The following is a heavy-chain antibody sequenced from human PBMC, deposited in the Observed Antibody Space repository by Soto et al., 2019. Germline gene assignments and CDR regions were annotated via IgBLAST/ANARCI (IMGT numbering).Heavy chain of an antibody. D-gene: IGHD2-15*01. J-gene: IGHJ4*02. V-gene: IGHV3-30*04. Sequence: GGSLRLSCSASGFTFTTYAIHWVRQAPGKGLEWVAVISNDGRGKYYADSVKGRFTISRDNSKNTLFLQMNSLRSDDTAVYYCARDQCAGRGRRCYHFDFWGQGTPVNVSS. CDR2: ISNDGRGK. CDR3: ARDQCAGRGRRCYHFDF. CDR1: GFTFTTYA.